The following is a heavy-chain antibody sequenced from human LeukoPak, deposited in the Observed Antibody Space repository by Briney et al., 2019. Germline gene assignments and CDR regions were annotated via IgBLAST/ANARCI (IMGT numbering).Heavy chain of an antibody. Sequence: GESLKISCKGSGYSFTSYWIGWVRQMPGKGLEWMGIIYPGDSDTRYSPSFQGQVTISADKSISTAYLQWSSLKASDTAMYYCARCLVHTATNMDVWGKGTTVTVSS. CDR2: IYPGDSDT. CDR3: ARCLVHTATNMDV. J-gene: IGHJ6*03. CDR1: GYSFTSYW. V-gene: IGHV5-51*01. D-gene: IGHD5-18*01.